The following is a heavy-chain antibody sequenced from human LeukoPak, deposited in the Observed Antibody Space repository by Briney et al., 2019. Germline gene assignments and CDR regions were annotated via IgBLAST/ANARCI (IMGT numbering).Heavy chain of an antibody. CDR2: IYTSGGT. V-gene: IGHV4-4*07. CDR1: GGSISSYY. Sequence: WETLSLTCTVSGGSISSYYWSWIRQPAGKGLEWIGRIYTSGGTNYKPSLKSRVTMSVDASKNQFSLKLSSVTAADTDVYYCARVWQCYDSSGYWGCGFDYWGQGTLVTVSS. CDR3: ARVWQCYDSSGYWGCGFDY. D-gene: IGHD3-22*01. J-gene: IGHJ4*02.